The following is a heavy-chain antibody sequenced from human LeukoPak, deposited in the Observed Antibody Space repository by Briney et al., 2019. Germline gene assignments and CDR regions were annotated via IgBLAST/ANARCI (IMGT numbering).Heavy chain of an antibody. CDR2: ISYDGSNK. J-gene: IGHJ4*02. CDR1: GFTFSSYG. V-gene: IGHV3-30*18. Sequence: PGRSLRLSCAASGFTFSSYGMHWVRQAPGKGLEWVAVISYDGSNKYYADSVKGRFTISRDNSKNTLYLQMNSLRAEDTAVYYCAKLRGGTSVDYWGQGTLVTVSS. D-gene: IGHD1-1*01. CDR3: AKLRGGTSVDY.